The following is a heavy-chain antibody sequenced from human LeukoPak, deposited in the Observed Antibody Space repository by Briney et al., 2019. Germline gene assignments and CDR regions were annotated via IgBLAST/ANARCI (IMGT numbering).Heavy chain of an antibody. Sequence: SETLSLTCTVSGYSISSGYYWGWIRQPPGKGLEWIGSIYHSGSTYYNPSLKSRVTISVDTSKNQFSLKLSSVTAADTAVYYCARVRYLHNAFDIWGQGTMVTVSS. D-gene: IGHD3-9*01. CDR2: IYHSGST. V-gene: IGHV4-38-2*02. CDR3: ARVRYLHNAFDI. J-gene: IGHJ3*02. CDR1: GYSISSGYY.